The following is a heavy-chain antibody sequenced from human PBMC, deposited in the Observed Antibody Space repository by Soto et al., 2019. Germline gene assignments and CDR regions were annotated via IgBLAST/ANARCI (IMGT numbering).Heavy chain of an antibody. V-gene: IGHV4-59*08. D-gene: IGHD3-9*01. CDR3: ARLDKGFDAFDI. CDR2: VYYSGST. CDR1: GGSIIYYC. J-gene: IGHJ3*02. Sequence: SVTLSVTCTVAGGSIIYYCWSWIRQPPGKGLEWMGFVYYSGSTNYSPSLKSRVTISVDTSLNQISLKLSSVTAADTAVYYCARLDKGFDAFDIWGQGTMVTVSS.